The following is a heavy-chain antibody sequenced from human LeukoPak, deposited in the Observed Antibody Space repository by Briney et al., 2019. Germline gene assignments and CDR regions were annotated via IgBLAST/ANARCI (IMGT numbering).Heavy chain of an antibody. J-gene: IGHJ6*02. CDR1: GFTFSTYN. V-gene: IGHV3-48*02. CDR3: ARESGMDV. CDR2: SSSGSSTI. Sequence: GGSVRLSCAASGFTFSTYNMKWVPQAPGKGVEWLSCSSSGSSTIYTAVAVKGRFTISRDNIKKSLYLQMHSLRDEDTAVYYCARESGMDVWGQGTTVTVSS.